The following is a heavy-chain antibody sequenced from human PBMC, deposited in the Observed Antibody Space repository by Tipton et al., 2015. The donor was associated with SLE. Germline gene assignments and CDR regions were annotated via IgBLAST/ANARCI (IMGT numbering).Heavy chain of an antibody. CDR3: ARDARALAALDAFDI. Sequence: SLRLSCAASGFTFSTYSMHWVRQATGKGLEWVSSISSSSDYIYYADSVKGRFTISRDNAKNSLSLQMNSLRAEDTAVYYCARDARALAALDAFDIWGQGTMVTVSS. CDR1: GFTFSTYS. V-gene: IGHV3-21*03. CDR2: ISSSSDYI. D-gene: IGHD6-6*01. J-gene: IGHJ3*02.